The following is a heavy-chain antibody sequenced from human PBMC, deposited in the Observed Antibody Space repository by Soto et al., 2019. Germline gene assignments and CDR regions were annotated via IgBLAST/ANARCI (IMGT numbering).Heavy chain of an antibody. V-gene: IGHV3-33*01. D-gene: IGHD2-15*01. CDR1: GFTFSSYG. Sequence: GGSLRLSCAASGFTFSSYGMHWVRQAPGKGLEWVAVIWYDGSNKYYADSVKGRFTISRDNSKKTLYLQMNFLRAKDSAMYYCARPNCSGGSCYPEFDYWGRGTLVTVSS. CDR3: ARPNCSGGSCYPEFDY. CDR2: IWYDGSNK. J-gene: IGHJ4*02.